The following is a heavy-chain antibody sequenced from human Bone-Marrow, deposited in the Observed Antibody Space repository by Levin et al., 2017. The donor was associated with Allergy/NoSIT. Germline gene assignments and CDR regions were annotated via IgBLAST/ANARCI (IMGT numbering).Heavy chain of an antibody. V-gene: IGHV1-2*02. Sequence: ASVKVSCKTSGYTFTGYVLHWVRQAPGQGLEWMGYISPNSGGTNYDQRFQGRVTMTRDTSIDTASMELSRLTSDDTAVYYCARVAEEGPWGQGTLVTVSS. CDR3: ARVAEEGP. CDR2: ISPNSGGT. J-gene: IGHJ5*02. CDR1: GYTFTGYV.